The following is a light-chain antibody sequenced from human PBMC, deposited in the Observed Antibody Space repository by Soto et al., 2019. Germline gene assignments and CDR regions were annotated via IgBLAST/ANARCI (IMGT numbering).Light chain of an antibody. V-gene: IGKV1-39*01. CDR3: QQGFSTPYT. CDR2: VAS. CDR1: QNIRTY. Sequence: DIQMTQSPSSLAASVGDRVTITCRASQNIRTYLNWYQQKPGKAPNLLIYVASTLESGVPSRFSGSGSGTDFTLTISGLHPEDFATYYCQQGFSTPYTFGQGTKLEIK. J-gene: IGKJ2*01.